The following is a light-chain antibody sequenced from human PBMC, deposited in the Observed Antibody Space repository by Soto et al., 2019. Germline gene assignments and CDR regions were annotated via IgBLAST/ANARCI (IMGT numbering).Light chain of an antibody. Sequence: EIVLTQSPATLSLSPGARDTLSCRASQSVSSYLAWYPQKPGQAPRLLIYDASNRATGIPARFSGSGSGTDFTLTISSLEPEDFAVYYCQQYNNWPPLTFGGGTKVDI. V-gene: IGKV3-11*01. CDR1: QSVSSY. CDR2: DAS. CDR3: QQYNNWPPLT. J-gene: IGKJ4*01.